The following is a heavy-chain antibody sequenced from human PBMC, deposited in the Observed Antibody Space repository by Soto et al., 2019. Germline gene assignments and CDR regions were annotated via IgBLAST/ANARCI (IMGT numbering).Heavy chain of an antibody. V-gene: IGHV4-4*02. CDR3: ARDYDRFDY. J-gene: IGHJ4*02. CDR1: SVSITSSNW. Sequence: QVRLQQSGPGLVKPSETVSLTCDVSSVSITSSNWWTWVRQPPGKGLEWLGKISHSGTVNYNATLRSRVTISVDKPKNQLSLKLMSVTAADTAVYYCARDYDRFDYWGPGILVTVSS. CDR2: ISHSGTV. D-gene: IGHD3-16*01.